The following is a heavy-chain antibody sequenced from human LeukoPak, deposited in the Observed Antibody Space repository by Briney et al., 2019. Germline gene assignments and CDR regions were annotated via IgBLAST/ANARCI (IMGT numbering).Heavy chain of an antibody. CDR1: GGSFSGYY. CDR3: ARAPNSFETGEFDY. CDR2: INHSGST. J-gene: IGHJ4*02. D-gene: IGHD7-27*01. V-gene: IGHV4-34*01. Sequence: SETLSLTCAVYGGSFSGYYWSWIRQPPGKGLEWIGEINHSGSTNYNPSLKSRVTISVDTSKNQFSLKLSSVTAADTAVYYCARAPNSFETGEFDYWGQGTLVTVSS.